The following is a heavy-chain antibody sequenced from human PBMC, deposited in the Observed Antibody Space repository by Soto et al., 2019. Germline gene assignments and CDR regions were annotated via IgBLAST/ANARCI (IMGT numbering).Heavy chain of an antibody. CDR1: GYTFTTYA. CDR3: ARAIISHTTWFDP. Sequence: SVKVSCKASGYTFTTYAIHWVRQAPGQRLEWMGWINTDNDNTKYSQKFQGRVTITRDTSASTSYMELTSLRSEDTAVYYCARAIISHTTWFDPWGQGTLVTVSS. CDR2: INTDNDNT. D-gene: IGHD2-2*01. J-gene: IGHJ5*02. V-gene: IGHV1-3*04.